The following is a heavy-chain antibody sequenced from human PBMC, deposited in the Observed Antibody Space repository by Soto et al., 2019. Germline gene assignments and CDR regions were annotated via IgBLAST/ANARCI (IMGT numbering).Heavy chain of an antibody. Sequence: GGSLRLSCAASGFTVSSNYMIWVRQAPGKGLEWVSVIYSGGSTYYADSVKGRFTISRDNSKNTLYLQMNSLRAEDTAVYYCGGYCSGGSCYSGYYYGMDVWGQGTTVTVSS. CDR2: IYSGGST. V-gene: IGHV3-53*01. CDR3: GGYCSGGSCYSGYYYGMDV. CDR1: GFTVSSNY. D-gene: IGHD2-15*01. J-gene: IGHJ6*02.